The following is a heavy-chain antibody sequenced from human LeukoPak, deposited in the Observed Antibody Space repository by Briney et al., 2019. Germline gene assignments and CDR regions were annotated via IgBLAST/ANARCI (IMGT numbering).Heavy chain of an antibody. CDR2: IYYSGST. J-gene: IGHJ6*02. CDR1: GGSISSGGYS. D-gene: IGHD3-22*01. Sequence: SETLSLTCAVSGGSISSGGYSWSWIRQPPGKGLEWIGYIYYSGSTNYNPSLKSRVTISVDTSKNQFSLKLSSVTAADTAVYYCARGNFYDSSGYYRDYYYYGMDVWGQGTTVTVSS. V-gene: IGHV4-61*08. CDR3: ARGNFYDSSGYYRDYYYYGMDV.